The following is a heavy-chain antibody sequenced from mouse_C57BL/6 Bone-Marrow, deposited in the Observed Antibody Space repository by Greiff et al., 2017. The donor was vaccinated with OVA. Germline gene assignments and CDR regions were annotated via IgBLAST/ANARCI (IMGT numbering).Heavy chain of an antibody. CDR2: ISYDGSN. CDR3: ARAELRAMDY. CDR1: GYSITSGYY. Sequence: ESGPGLVKPSQSLSLTCSVTGYSITSGYYWNWIRQFPGNKLEWMGYISYDGSNNYNPSLKNRISITRDTSKNQFFLKLNSVTTEDTATYYCARAELRAMDYWGQGTSVTVSS. V-gene: IGHV3-6*01. J-gene: IGHJ4*01. D-gene: IGHD1-1*01.